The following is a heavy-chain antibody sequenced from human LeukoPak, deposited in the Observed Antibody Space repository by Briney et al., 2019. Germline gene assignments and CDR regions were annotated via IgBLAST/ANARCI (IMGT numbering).Heavy chain of an antibody. Sequence: SETLSLTCAVYGGSFSGYYWSWIRQPPGKGLEWIGEINHSGSTNYNPSLKSRVTISVDTSKNQFSLKLRSVTAADTAVYYCARGILGAMVENPTNHFDYWGQGTLVTVSS. CDR2: INHSGST. V-gene: IGHV4-34*01. J-gene: IGHJ4*02. D-gene: IGHD5-18*01. CDR3: ARGILGAMVENPTNHFDY. CDR1: GGSFSGYY.